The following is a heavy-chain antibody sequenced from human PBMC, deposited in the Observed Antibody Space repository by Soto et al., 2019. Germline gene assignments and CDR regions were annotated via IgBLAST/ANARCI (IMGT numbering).Heavy chain of an antibody. V-gene: IGHV1-18*01. D-gene: IGHD3-9*01. J-gene: IGHJ5*01. Sequence: ASVKVSCKASGYTFTSYGISWVRQAPGQGLERMGWISAYNGNTNYAQKLQGRVTMTTDTSTSTAYMELRSLRSDDTAVYYCARACLYYDILTGYAKCWFDPWGQGTTVTVSS. CDR2: ISAYNGNT. CDR1: GYTFTSYG. CDR3: ARACLYYDILTGYAKCWFDP.